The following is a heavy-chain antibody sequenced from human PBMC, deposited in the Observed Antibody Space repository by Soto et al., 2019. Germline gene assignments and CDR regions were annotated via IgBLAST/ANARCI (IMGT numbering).Heavy chain of an antibody. CDR3: AKKDYYAAGVYHFDH. Sequence: QVQLVQSGAEVKKPGASVKVSCRASGYTFTAYPLHWVRQAPGQRLEWMGWINAANGDIGYSREFQGRVTITRDTSASTVYMEVSRLTSEDTAVYYCAKKDYYAAGVYHFDHWGQGTLVTVSS. CDR2: INAANGDI. J-gene: IGHJ4*02. V-gene: IGHV1-3*01. D-gene: IGHD3-10*01. CDR1: GYTFTAYP.